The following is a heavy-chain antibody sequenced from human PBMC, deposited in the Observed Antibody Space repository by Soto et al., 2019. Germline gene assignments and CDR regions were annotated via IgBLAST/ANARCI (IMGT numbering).Heavy chain of an antibody. D-gene: IGHD3-3*01. CDR3: AREVRYYDFWHGLDPYSAMDV. CDR2: VSGDGNYV. V-gene: IGHV3-21*01. Sequence: PGGSLRLSCAASGFTFDDFSMNWVRQAPGKGLEWVSSVSGDGNYVFYAESLKGRLTISRDNATKSLYLQMKSLRAEDTAVYYCAREVRYYDFWHGLDPYSAMDVWGQGTKVTVSS. J-gene: IGHJ6*02. CDR1: GFTFDDFS.